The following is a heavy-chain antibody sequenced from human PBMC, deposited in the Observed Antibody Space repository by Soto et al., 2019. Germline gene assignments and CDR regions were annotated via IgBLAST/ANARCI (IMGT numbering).Heavy chain of an antibody. D-gene: IGHD1-26*01. CDR2: IYPGDSDT. CDR3: ARLPGIVGATISSLGMDV. V-gene: IGHV5-51*01. Sequence: PGESLKISCKGSGYSFTSYWIGWVRQMPGKGLEWMGIIYPGDSDTRYSPSFQGQVTISADKSISTAYLQWSSLKASDTAMYYCARLPGIVGATISSLGMDVWGQGTTVTVSS. CDR1: GYSFTSYW. J-gene: IGHJ6*02.